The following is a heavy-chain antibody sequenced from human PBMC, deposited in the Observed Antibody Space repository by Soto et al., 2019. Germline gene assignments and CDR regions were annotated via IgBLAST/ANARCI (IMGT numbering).Heavy chain of an antibody. Sequence: PGGSLRLSCAASGFTFSSYAMSWVRQAPGKGLEWVSAMSGSGGSTYYADSVKGRFTISRDNSMNTLYLQMNSLRAEDTAVYYCAKDRRAITIFGVVIIGPIDYWGQGTLVTVS. V-gene: IGHV3-23*01. J-gene: IGHJ4*02. CDR2: MSGSGGST. CDR3: AKDRRAITIFGVVIIGPIDY. CDR1: GFTFSSYA. D-gene: IGHD3-3*01.